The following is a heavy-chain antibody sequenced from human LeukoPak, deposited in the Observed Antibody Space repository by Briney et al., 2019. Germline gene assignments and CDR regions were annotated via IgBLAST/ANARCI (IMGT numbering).Heavy chain of an antibody. CDR2: ISSSSSYI. V-gene: IGHV3-21*01. CDR3: ASVRYFDWLFDY. J-gene: IGHJ4*02. Sequence: PGGSQRLSCAASGFTFSSYSMNWVRQAPGKGLEWVSSISSSSSYIYYADSVKGRFTISRDNAKNSLYLQMNSLRAEDTAVYYCASVRYFDWLFDYWGQGTLVTVSS. CDR1: GFTFSSYS. D-gene: IGHD3-9*01.